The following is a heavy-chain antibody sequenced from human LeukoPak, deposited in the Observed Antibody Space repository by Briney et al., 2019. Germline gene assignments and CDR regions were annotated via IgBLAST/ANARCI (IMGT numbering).Heavy chain of an antibody. J-gene: IGHJ5*02. CDR2: IYTSGST. CDR3: ARHCSSTSCPKGAWFDP. CDR1: GASISSYY. V-gene: IGHV4-4*07. Sequence: PSEPLSLTCTASGASISSYYWSWIRQPAGKGLEWIGRIYTSGSTNYNPSLKSRVTMSVDTSKNQFSLKLSSVTAADTAVYYCARHCSSTSCPKGAWFDPWGQGTLVTVSS. D-gene: IGHD2-2*01.